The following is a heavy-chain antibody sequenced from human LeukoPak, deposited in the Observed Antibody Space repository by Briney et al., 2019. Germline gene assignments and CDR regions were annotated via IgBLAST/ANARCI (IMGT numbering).Heavy chain of an antibody. CDR3: ARGLRIAARPGRTDYYYYMDV. Sequence: ASVKVSCKASGYTFTSYVINWVRQATGQGLERMGWMNPNSGNTGYAQKFQGRVTMTRNTSISTAYMELSSLRSEDTAVYYCARGLRIAARPGRTDYYYYMDVWGKGTTVTVSS. V-gene: IGHV1-8*01. J-gene: IGHJ6*03. CDR2: MNPNSGNT. CDR1: GYTFTSYV. D-gene: IGHD6-6*01.